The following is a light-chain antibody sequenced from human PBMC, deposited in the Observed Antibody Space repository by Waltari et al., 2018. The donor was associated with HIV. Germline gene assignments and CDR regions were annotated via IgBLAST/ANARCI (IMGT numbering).Light chain of an antibody. V-gene: IGKV3-20*01. Sequence: IVLTQSPGTLSLSPGDRATLSCRASQSLSSTYLAWYQQKPGQAPMLLIFGVASRATGIPDRFSGFGSGTYFTLTISRLEPEDSAVYYCQYLGTFGQGTKMEIK. J-gene: IGKJ1*01. CDR2: GVA. CDR1: QSLSSTY. CDR3: QYLGT.